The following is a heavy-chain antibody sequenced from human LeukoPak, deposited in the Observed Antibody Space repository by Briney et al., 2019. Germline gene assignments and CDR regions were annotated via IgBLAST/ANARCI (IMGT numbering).Heavy chain of an antibody. CDR1: GGSFSGYY. CDR3: ARVGHSSSWSHGT. J-gene: IGHJ4*02. Sequence: SETLSLTCAVYGGSFSGYYWSWIRQPPGKGLEWIGEINHSGSTNYNPSLKSRVTISVDTSKNQFSLKLSSVTAADTAVYYCARVGHSSSWSHGTWGQGTLVTVSS. CDR2: INHSGST. V-gene: IGHV4-34*01. D-gene: IGHD6-13*01.